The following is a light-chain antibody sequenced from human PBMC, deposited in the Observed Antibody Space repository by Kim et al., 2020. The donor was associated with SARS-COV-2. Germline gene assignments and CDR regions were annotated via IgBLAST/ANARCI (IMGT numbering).Light chain of an antibody. CDR1: QSVSSSY. Sequence: EIVLTQSPGTLSLSPGERATLSCRASQSVSSSYLAWYQQKPGQAPRLLIYGASSRATGIPHRFSGSGSGTDFTLTISRLEPEDFAMYYCQQYGSSWTFGQGTKVDIK. CDR2: GAS. J-gene: IGKJ1*01. V-gene: IGKV3-20*01. CDR3: QQYGSSWT.